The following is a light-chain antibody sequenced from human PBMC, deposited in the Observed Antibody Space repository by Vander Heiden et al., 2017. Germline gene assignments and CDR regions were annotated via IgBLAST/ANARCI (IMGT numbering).Light chain of an antibody. J-gene: IGKJ4*01. V-gene: IGKV3-15*01. CDR1: QSISNN. CDR3: QQYNNWPLT. CDR2: EAS. Sequence: EIVMTQSPATLSVSPGERATLSCRVSQSISNNLAWHQQRPGQAPRLLIYEASTRATGIPARFSGSGSGTEFTLSISSLQAEDFAVYYCQQYNNWPLTFGGGTKVEIK.